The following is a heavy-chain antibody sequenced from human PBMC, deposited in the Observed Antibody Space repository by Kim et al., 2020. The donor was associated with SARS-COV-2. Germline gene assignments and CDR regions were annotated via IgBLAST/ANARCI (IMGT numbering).Heavy chain of an antibody. V-gene: IGHV4-59*13. Sequence: SETLSLTCTVSGGSISSYYWSWIRQPPGKGLEWIGYIYYSGSTNYNPSLKSRVTISVDTSKNQFSLKLSSVTAADTAVYYCARAGGQYFGYYYYGMDVWGQGTTVTVSS. CDR1: GGSISSYY. CDR2: IYYSGST. CDR3: ARAGGQYFGYYYYGMDV. J-gene: IGHJ6*02. D-gene: IGHD3-9*01.